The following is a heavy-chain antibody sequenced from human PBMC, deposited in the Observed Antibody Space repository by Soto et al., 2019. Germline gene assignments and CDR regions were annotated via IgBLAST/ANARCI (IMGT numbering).Heavy chain of an antibody. V-gene: IGHV4-59*12. CDR1: GASISSYY. Sequence: SETLSLTCTVSGASISSYYWSWIRQPPGKGLEWIGYIYYSGSTNYNPSLKSRVTISVDTSKNQFSLKLSSVTAADTAVYYCARELLTYYYDSSGYPNRFPDAFEIWGQGAMVTVSS. D-gene: IGHD3-22*01. J-gene: IGHJ3*02. CDR3: ARELLTYYYDSSGYPNRFPDAFEI. CDR2: IYYSGST.